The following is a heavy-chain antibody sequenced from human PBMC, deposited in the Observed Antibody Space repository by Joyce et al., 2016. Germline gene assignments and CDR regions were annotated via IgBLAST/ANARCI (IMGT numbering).Heavy chain of an antibody. CDR1: GGSISSYY. D-gene: IGHD1-26*01. V-gene: IGHV4-59*01. Sequence: QVQLQESGPGLVKPSETLSLTCTVSGGSISSYYWSWIRQPPGKGLEWIGYIYYTGSTDHNPSLKSRVTMSVDTYKNQFSLKLDSVTAADTAIYYCARDSVGPTLLFDYWGQGSLVTVSS. CDR2: IYYTGST. CDR3: ARDSVGPTLLFDY. J-gene: IGHJ4*02.